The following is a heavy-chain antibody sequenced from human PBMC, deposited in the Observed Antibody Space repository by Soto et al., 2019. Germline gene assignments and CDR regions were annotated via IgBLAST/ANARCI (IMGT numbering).Heavy chain of an antibody. CDR1: CGSIGNGDYC. D-gene: IGHD3-3*01. V-gene: IGHV4-30-4*08. J-gene: IGHJ5*02. CDR2: IYNSGIT. Sequence: SETLSLTWTVACGSIGNGDYCWGWVRQSPGKGLEWIGHIYNSGITYYNPSLKSRVVISIDTSRNQFSLRLNSLTAADRAVYFCARGVTVFGLVSRFWFDPWGQGTVVTVSS. CDR3: ARGVTVFGLVSRFWFDP.